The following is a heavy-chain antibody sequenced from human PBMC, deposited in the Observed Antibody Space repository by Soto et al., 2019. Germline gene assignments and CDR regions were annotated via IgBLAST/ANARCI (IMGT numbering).Heavy chain of an antibody. CDR3: AKDIRALKDILVVSPRSSDYYYYMDV. D-gene: IGHD2-2*01. CDR1: GFTFSSYA. J-gene: IGHJ6*03. Sequence: PGGSLRLSCSASGFTFSSYAMHWVRQAPGKGLEYVSAISSYSCSKVHADSVKGRFTISRDNAKNSLYLQMNSLITEDTALYYCAKDIRALKDILVVSPRSSDYYYYMDVWGKGTTVTVSS. CDR2: ISSYSCSK. V-gene: IGHV3-64*04.